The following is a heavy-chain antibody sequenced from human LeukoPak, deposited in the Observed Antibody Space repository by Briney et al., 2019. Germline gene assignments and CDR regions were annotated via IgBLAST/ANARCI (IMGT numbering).Heavy chain of an antibody. CDR2: TGGSGEST. CDR1: GFTFRNYG. Sequence: GGSLRLSCAVSGFTFRNYGMNWVRQAPGKGPEWVSATGGSGESTYYADSVKGRFTISRDNSKNTLFLQMNSLTAEDTAVYYCAKGTTDYGSGYGMDVWGKGTTVIVSS. D-gene: IGHD3-10*01. CDR3: AKGTTDYGSGYGMDV. V-gene: IGHV3-23*01. J-gene: IGHJ6*04.